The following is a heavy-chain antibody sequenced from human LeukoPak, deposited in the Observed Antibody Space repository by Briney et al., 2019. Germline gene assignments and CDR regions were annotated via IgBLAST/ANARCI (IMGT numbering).Heavy chain of an antibody. CDR3: AREGSSSSFNFDY. D-gene: IGHD6-6*01. CDR1: GGTFSSYA. J-gene: IGHJ4*02. CDR2: IIPIFGTA. Sequence: SVKVSCKASGGTFSSYAISWVRQAPGQGLEWMGGIIPIFGTASYAQKFQGRVTITTDESTSTAYMELSSLRSEGTAVYYCAREGSSSSFNFDYWGQGTLVTVSS. V-gene: IGHV1-69*05.